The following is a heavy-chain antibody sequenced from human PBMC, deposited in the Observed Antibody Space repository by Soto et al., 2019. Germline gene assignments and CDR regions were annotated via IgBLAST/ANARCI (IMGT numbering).Heavy chain of an antibody. CDR1: GFTFSSYA. Sequence: GGSLRLSCAASGFTFSSYAMSWVRQAPGKGLEWVSGISGSGGSTFYADSVKGRFTISRDNSKNTLYLQMNSLRAEDTAVYYCAKRVTNYGNFPTYSYCMDAWGQGTTGTVSS. CDR2: ISGSGGST. V-gene: IGHV3-23*01. CDR3: AKRVTNYGNFPTYSYCMDA. D-gene: IGHD1-7*01. J-gene: IGHJ6*02.